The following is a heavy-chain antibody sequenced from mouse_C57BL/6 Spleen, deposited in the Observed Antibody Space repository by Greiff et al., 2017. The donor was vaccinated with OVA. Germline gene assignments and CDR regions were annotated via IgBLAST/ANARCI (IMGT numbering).Heavy chain of an antibody. CDR1: GYTFTSYW. D-gene: IGHD2-4*01. Sequence: VQLQQPGTELVKPGASVKLSCKASGYTFTSYWMHWVKQRPGQGLEWIGNINPSNGGTNYNEKFKSKATLTVDKSSSTAYRQLSSLTSEDSAVYYCARSGYDYDYFDYWGQGTTLTVSS. CDR3: ARSGYDYDYFDY. J-gene: IGHJ2*01. V-gene: IGHV1-53*01. CDR2: INPSNGGT.